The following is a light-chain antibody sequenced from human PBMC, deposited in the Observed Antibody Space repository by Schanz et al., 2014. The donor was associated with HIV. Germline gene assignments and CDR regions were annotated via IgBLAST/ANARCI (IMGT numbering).Light chain of an antibody. Sequence: QSVLTQPASVSGALGQSITISCTGTSGDPGRYDYVSRYQQHPGQAPKLLIYDVTYRPSGISNRFSGSKSGYTASLTISGLQADDEADYYCSSYTTSSTLVFGGGTKVTVL. J-gene: IGLJ2*01. CDR3: SSYTTSSTLV. CDR1: SGDPGRYDY. CDR2: DVT. V-gene: IGLV2-14*03.